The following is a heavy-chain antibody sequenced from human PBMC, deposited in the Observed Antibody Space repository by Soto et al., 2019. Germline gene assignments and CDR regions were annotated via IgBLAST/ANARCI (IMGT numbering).Heavy chain of an antibody. Sequence: QVQLVQSGAEVKTPGSSVKVSCKASGDTFSAYGLSWVRQAPGQGLEWVGGVVPIFDTTNYGQKFRDRVTITTDELTSTVYMELSSLSSDDTAVYYCARIAYHDSGTYFFDYWGQGTLVTVSS. J-gene: IGHJ4*02. CDR3: ARIAYHDSGTYFFDY. CDR2: VVPIFDTT. D-gene: IGHD3-22*01. CDR1: GDTFSAYG. V-gene: IGHV1-69*01.